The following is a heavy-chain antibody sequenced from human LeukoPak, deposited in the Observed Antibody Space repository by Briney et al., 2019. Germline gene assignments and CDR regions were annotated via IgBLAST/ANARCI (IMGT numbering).Heavy chain of an antibody. CDR2: ISSSGSYI. J-gene: IGHJ6*03. V-gene: IGHV3-21*01. CDR1: RFTFSSYS. CDR3: AKGSKLVVITRDHYMAV. Sequence: PGGSLRLSCAASRFTFSSYSMNWVRQAPGKGLEWVSSISSSGSYIYYADSVKGRFTISRDNTKNSLYLQMNSLRAGDTAVYYCAKGSKLVVITRDHYMAVWGKGTTVTISS. D-gene: IGHD3-22*01.